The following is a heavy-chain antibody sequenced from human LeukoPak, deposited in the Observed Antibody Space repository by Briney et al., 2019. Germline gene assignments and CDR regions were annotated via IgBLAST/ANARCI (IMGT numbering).Heavy chain of an antibody. V-gene: IGHV3-7*03. D-gene: IGHD2-15*01. CDR1: GFTFSSYW. J-gene: IGHJ4*02. CDR3: ARGYCSGGSCYSAIFDY. CDR2: IKQDGSER. Sequence: GGSLRLSCAASGFTFSSYWMSWVRQAPGKGLEWVASIKQDGSERYYVDSVKGRFTISRDNAKNSLYLQMNSLRAEDTAVYYCARGYCSGGSCYSAIFDYWGQGTLVTVSS.